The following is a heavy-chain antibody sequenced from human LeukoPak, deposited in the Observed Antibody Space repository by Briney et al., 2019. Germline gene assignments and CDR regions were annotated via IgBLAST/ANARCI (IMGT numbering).Heavy chain of an antibody. CDR2: IYSGGST. Sequence: GGSLRLSCAASGFTVSSNYMSWVRQAPGKGLEWVSVIYSGGSTYYADSVKGRSTISRDNSKNTLYLQMNSLRAEDTAVYYCSLTDSSSCPGGYWGQGTLVTVSS. V-gene: IGHV3-53*01. J-gene: IGHJ4*02. D-gene: IGHD6-13*01. CDR3: SLTDSSSCPGGY. CDR1: GFTVSSNY.